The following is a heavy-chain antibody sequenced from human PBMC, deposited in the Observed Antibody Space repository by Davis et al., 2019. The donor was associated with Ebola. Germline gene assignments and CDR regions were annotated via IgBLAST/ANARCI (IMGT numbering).Heavy chain of an antibody. Sequence: GESLKISCKGSGYTFSRYWIGWVRQLPGKGLEWMGIIYPGDSDTRYSPSFQGQVTISADKSISTAYLQWTSLKASDTAMYYCARRGYCSGTACPWGWFDPWGQGTLVTVSS. CDR2: IYPGDSDT. V-gene: IGHV5-51*01. J-gene: IGHJ5*02. D-gene: IGHD2-2*03. CDR1: GYTFSRYW. CDR3: ARRGYCSGTACPWGWFDP.